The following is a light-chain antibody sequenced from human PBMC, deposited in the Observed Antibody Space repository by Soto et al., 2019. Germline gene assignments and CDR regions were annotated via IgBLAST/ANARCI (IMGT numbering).Light chain of an antibody. CDR2: SAS. CDR1: QGINDY. J-gene: IGKJ4*01. Sequence: DIQMTQSPSSLSASVGDRVTITCRASQGINDYLGWFQQTPGKPPRSLIYSASILESGVPSRFSGSGSGTDFTLTISSLQPEDFATYYCHQYKTFPLTFGGGTKVEI. CDR3: HQYKTFPLT. V-gene: IGKV1-16*01.